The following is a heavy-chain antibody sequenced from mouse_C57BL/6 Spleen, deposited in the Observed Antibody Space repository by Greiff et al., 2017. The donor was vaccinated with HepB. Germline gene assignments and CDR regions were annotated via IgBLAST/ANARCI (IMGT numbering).Heavy chain of an antibody. CDR3: TRYYDSYWYFDV. CDR2: IDPETGGT. J-gene: IGHJ1*03. D-gene: IGHD2-4*01. Sequence: VKLQQSGAELVRPGASVTLSCKASGYTFTDYEMHWVKQTPVHGLEWIGAIDPETGGTAYNQKFKGKAILTADKSSSTAYMELRSLTSEDSAVYYCTRYYDSYWYFDVWGTGTTVTVSS. CDR1: GYTFTDYE. V-gene: IGHV1-15*01.